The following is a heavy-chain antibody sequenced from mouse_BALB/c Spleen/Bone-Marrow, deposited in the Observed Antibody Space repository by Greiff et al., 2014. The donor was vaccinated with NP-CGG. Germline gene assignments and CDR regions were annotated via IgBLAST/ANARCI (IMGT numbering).Heavy chain of an antibody. CDR2: ISHGGGTT. J-gene: IGHJ4*01. V-gene: IGHV5-12-1*01. CDR3: TRHGGYYPYYYAMDY. D-gene: IGHD2-3*01. CDR1: GFAFSGYD. Sequence: EVMLVESGGGLVKPGGSLKLSCAASGFAFSGYDMSWVRQTPEKRLEWVAYISHGGGTTYYSDTVKGRFTISRDNAKNTLYLQMSSLKSEDTAIYYCTRHGGYYPYYYAMDYWGQGTSVTVSS.